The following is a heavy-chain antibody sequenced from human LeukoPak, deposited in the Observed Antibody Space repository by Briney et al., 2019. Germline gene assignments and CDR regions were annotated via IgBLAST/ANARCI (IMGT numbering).Heavy chain of an antibody. V-gene: IGHV2-5*02. CDR3: AHRPSHSGYDLFDY. CDR1: GFSLSTSGVG. Sequence: ESGPTLVHPTQTLTLTCTFSGFSLSTSGVGVGWIRQPPEKALEWLAHIYWDDDNRYSPSLKSRLTITKDTSKNQVVLTMTNMDPVDTATYYCAHRPSHSGYDLFDYWGQGTLVTVSS. CDR2: IYWDDDN. J-gene: IGHJ4*02. D-gene: IGHD5-12*01.